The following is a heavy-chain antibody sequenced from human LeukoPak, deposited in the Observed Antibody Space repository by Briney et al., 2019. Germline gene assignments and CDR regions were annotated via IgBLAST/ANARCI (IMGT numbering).Heavy chain of an antibody. CDR2: VSLAGRT. J-gene: IGHJ4*02. D-gene: IGHD1-26*01. V-gene: IGHV4-4*02. CDR3: SRESGPFCPFGH. CDR1: GGSITTTNY. Sequence: SGTLSLTCGVSGGSITTTNYWSWVRQPPGGGLEWIGEVSLAGRTRYNPSLKNRVNISIDESKNHLYLNLASVTAVDTAVYYCSRESGPFCPFGHWGQGTLVAVTS.